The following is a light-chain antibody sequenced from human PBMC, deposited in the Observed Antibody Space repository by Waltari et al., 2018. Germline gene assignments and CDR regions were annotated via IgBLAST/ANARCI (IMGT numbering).Light chain of an antibody. V-gene: IGLV3-10*01. CDR3: YSGDDSGNQEV. J-gene: IGLJ2*01. CDR2: EET. CDR1: ALPKIY. Sequence: SYELTQPPSVSVSPGQTARSTCSGDALPKIYVYWYQQKSGQAPVLVIYEETERPSGIPERFSGSSSGTMATLTISGAQVEDEADYYCYSGDDSGNQEVFGGGTKLTVL.